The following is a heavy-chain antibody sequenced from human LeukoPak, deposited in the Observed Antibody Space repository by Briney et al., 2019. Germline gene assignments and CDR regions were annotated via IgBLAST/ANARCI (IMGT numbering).Heavy chain of an antibody. CDR2: IRYDGSNE. CDR3: AKDRGYSSYYFDY. CDR1: GFTFSTCG. V-gene: IGHV3-30*02. D-gene: IGHD5-18*01. J-gene: IGHJ4*02. Sequence: GGSLRLSCAASGFTFSTCGMHWVRQAPGKGLEWVAFIRYDGSNEYYADAVKGRFTISRDNSKNTLNLQMNSLRAEDTAVYYCAKDRGYSSYYFDYWGQGTLVTVSS.